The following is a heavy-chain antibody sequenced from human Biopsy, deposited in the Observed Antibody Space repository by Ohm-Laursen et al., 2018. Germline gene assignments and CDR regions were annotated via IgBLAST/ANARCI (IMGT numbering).Heavy chain of an antibody. CDR1: GFTYTTFA. CDR2: ISANGATS. D-gene: IGHD3-3*01. J-gene: IGHJ5*02. Sequence: SLRLSCAASGFTYTTFAMSWVRQAPGKGPEWVSTISANGATSCYADSVKGRFTISRDNSKNTLYLQMSSVRADDTAIYYCAKGGSITIFGVVINNCFDPWGQGTRVTVSS. V-gene: IGHV3-23*01. CDR3: AKGGSITIFGVVINNCFDP.